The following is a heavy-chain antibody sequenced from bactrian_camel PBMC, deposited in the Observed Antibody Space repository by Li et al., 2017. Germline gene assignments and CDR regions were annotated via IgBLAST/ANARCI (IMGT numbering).Heavy chain of an antibody. Sequence: QLVESGGGSVQAGGSLRLSCKASGYIYSSYCEGWFRQAPGKEENLVSLRKDGTTIYATSVKGRFTISQDATKNTLYLQMNSLKTDDTGVYYCAALNETFGARFAWCSDFRGEGTQVTVS. V-gene: IGHV3S53*01. CDR3: AALNETFGARFAWCSDF. CDR1: GYIYSSYC. D-gene: IGHD1*01. J-gene: IGHJ4*01. CDR2: LRKDGTT.